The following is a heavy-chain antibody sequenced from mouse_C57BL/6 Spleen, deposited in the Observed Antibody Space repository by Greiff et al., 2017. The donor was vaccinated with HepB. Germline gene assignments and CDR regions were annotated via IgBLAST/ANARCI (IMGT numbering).Heavy chain of an antibody. V-gene: IGHV5-6*01. CDR2: ISSGGSYT. CDR3: ASLIYDGYRFAY. CDR1: GFTFSSYG. Sequence: EVQRVESGGDLVKPGGSLKLSCAASGFTFSSYGMSWVRQTPDKRLEWVATISSGGSYTYYPDSVKGRFTISRDNAKNTLYLQMSSLKSEDTAMYYCASLIYDGYRFAYWGQGTLVTVSA. D-gene: IGHD2-3*01. J-gene: IGHJ3*01.